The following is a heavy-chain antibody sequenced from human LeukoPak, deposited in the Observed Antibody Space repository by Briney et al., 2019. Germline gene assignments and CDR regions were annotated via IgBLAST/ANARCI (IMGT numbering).Heavy chain of an antibody. CDR1: GYSISSGYQ. CDR2: IYHSGSA. J-gene: IGHJ5*02. V-gene: IGHV4-38-2*02. D-gene: IGHD2-2*01. Sequence: SQTLSLTCGVSGYSISSGYQWAWIRQSPGKGLEWIGSIYHSGSAHYNPSLKSRVTISVETSKNQFSLNMYSVTAADTAVYYCARDPRWLTPDCTSTSCYENYFDPWGQGTLVTVSS. CDR3: ARDPRWLTPDCTSTSCYENYFDP.